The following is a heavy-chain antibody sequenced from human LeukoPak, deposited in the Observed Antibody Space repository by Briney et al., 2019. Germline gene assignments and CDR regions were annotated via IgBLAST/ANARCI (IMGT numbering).Heavy chain of an antibody. Sequence: GGSLRLSCAASGFTFSTYAMTWLRQAPGKGLEWVSALNYNGGNTYYADSVKGRFTISRDNSKNTLYLQMNSLRAEDTAVYYCAKTGSYSGNGAFDIWGQGTMVTVSS. V-gene: IGHV3-23*01. CDR3: AKTGSYSGNGAFDI. CDR2: LNYNGGNT. CDR1: GFTFSTYA. D-gene: IGHD1-26*01. J-gene: IGHJ3*02.